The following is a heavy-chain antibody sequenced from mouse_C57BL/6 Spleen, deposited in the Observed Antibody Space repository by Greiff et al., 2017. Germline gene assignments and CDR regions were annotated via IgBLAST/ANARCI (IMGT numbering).Heavy chain of an antibody. Sequence: QVQLQQPGAELVMPGASVKLSCKASGYTFTSYWMHWVKQRPGQGLEWIGEIDPSDSYTNYNQKFKGKSTLAVDKSSSTAYMQLSSLTSEDSAVXYCARVSYYSNSPYAMDYWGQGTSVTVSS. J-gene: IGHJ4*01. CDR1: GYTFTSYW. V-gene: IGHV1-69*01. D-gene: IGHD2-5*01. CDR3: ARVSYYSNSPYAMDY. CDR2: IDPSDSYT.